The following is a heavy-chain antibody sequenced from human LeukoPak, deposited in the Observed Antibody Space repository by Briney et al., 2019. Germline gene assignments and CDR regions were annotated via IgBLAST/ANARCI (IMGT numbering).Heavy chain of an antibody. V-gene: IGHV3-21*04. Sequence: GGSLRLSCAASGFTFSTFAMHWVRLSPGKGLEWVSSISGSGPYMLYADSVKHRFTISRDNAKNSLYLQMNSLRGEDTAFYYCAKARGTCSGGRCYGDDFHKWGQGTMVTVSS. CDR2: ISGSGPYM. D-gene: IGHD2-15*01. J-gene: IGHJ3*02. CDR1: GFTFSTFA. CDR3: AKARGTCSGGRCYGDDFHK.